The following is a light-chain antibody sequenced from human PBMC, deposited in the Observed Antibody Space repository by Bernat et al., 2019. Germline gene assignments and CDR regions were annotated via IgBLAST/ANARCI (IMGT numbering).Light chain of an antibody. CDR2: KAS. V-gene: IGKV1-5*03. CDR1: QSISTW. CDR3: QQYNRLPIT. J-gene: IGKJ4*01. Sequence: DIQMTQSPSSLSASVGDRVTITCRASQSISTWLAWYQQKPGKAPKLLIYKASSLESGVPSRFSGSGSGTEFTLTISSLQPDDFAGYYCQQYNRLPITFGGGTKVEIK.